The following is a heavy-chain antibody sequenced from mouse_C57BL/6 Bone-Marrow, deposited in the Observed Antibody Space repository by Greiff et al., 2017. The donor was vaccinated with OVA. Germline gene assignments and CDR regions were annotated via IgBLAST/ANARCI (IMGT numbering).Heavy chain of an antibody. D-gene: IGHD1-1*01. Sequence: QVQLQQSGPELVKPGASVKISCKASGYAFSSSWMNWVKQRPGKGLEWIGRIYPGDGDTNYNGKFKGKATLTADKSSSTAYMQLSSLTSEDSAVYFCAKYFTTVVADYWGQGTTRTVSS. CDR3: AKYFTTVVADY. CDR1: GYAFSSSW. J-gene: IGHJ2*01. CDR2: IYPGDGDT. V-gene: IGHV1-82*01.